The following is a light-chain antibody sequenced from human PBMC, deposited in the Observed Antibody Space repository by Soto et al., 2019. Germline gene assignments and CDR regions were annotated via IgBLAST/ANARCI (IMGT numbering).Light chain of an antibody. J-gene: IGKJ2*01. Sequence: IPLTQSPSSLSASVRDRVTITCRASQGIDNYLAWYQQKPGKAPKLLIYAASTLESGVPSRFSGGGSGTVFTLTISSLQPEDFATYYCQQLDSSPFTFGQGTKLEIK. CDR3: QQLDSSPFT. CDR2: AAS. CDR1: QGIDNY. V-gene: IGKV1-9*01.